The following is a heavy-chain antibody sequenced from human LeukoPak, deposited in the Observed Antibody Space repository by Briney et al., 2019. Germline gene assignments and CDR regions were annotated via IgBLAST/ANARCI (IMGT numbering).Heavy chain of an antibody. V-gene: IGHV3-23*01. D-gene: IGHD2-21*02. CDR1: GFTFSSYA. Sequence: PGGSLRLSCAASGFTFSSYAMSWVRQAPGKGLEWVSAISGSGGSTYYADSVKGRFTISRDNSKNTLYLQMNSLRAEDTAVYYCASADTAYYYYYGMDVWGQGTTVTVSS. J-gene: IGHJ6*02. CDR2: ISGSGGST. CDR3: ASADTAYYYYYGMDV.